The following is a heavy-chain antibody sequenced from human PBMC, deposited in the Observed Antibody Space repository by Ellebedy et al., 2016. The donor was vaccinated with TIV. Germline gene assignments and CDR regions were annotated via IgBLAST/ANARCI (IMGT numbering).Heavy chain of an antibody. Sequence: GESLKISCAASGFTFSSYSMNWVRQAPGKGLEWVSYISSSSSTIYYADSVKGRFTISRDNAKNSLYLQMNSLRAEDTAVYYCARRNDYYDSSGYYYPLSSFDIWGQGTMVTVSS. CDR1: GFTFSSYS. D-gene: IGHD3-22*01. J-gene: IGHJ3*02. V-gene: IGHV3-48*01. CDR2: ISSSSSTI. CDR3: ARRNDYYDSSGYYYPLSSFDI.